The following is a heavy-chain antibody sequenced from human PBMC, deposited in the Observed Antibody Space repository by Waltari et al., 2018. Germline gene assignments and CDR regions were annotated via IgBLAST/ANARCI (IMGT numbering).Heavy chain of an antibody. D-gene: IGHD6-6*01. CDR2: SGGSGGST. CDR1: GFTFSSYA. J-gene: IGHJ4*02. V-gene: IGHV3-23*01. Sequence: EVQLLASVGGLVQPGGSLRLSCAASGFTFSSYAMSWVRQAPGKGREWVSASGGSGGSTYYADSVKGRFTISRDNSKNTLYLQMNSLRAEETAVYYCAKDVRQLANFDYWGQGTLVTVSS. CDR3: AKDVRQLANFDY.